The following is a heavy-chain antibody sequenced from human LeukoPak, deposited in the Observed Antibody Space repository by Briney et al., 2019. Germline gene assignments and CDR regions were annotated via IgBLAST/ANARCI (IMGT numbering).Heavy chain of an antibody. D-gene: IGHD3-10*01. CDR3: AKGYYGSGTPYYGMDV. CDR1: GFTFSSYA. Sequence: GGSLRLSCEVSGFTFSSYAVSWVRQAPGKGLEWVSAISGSGGSTYYADSVKGRFTISRDNSKNTLYLQMNSLRAEDTAVYYCAKGYYGSGTPYYGMDVWGQGTTVTVSS. V-gene: IGHV3-23*01. J-gene: IGHJ6*02. CDR2: ISGSGGST.